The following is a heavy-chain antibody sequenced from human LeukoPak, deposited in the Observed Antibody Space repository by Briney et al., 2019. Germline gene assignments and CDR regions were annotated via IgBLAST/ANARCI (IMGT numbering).Heavy chain of an antibody. V-gene: IGHV3-23*01. Sequence: GGSLRLSCTASGFSFSSYSMSWVRQPPGKGLEWVSGIIGSGNSAYYADAVKGRFTISRDNSKNTLHLQMNSLRVEDTAVYYCAKETKYTSGWLTIDYWGQGTLVTVSS. CDR3: AKETKYTSGWLTIDY. CDR1: GFSFSSYS. CDR2: IIGSGNSA. J-gene: IGHJ4*02. D-gene: IGHD6-19*01.